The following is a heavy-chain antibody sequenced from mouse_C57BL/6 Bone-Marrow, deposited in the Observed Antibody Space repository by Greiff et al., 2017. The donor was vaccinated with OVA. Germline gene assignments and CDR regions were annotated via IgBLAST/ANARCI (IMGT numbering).Heavy chain of an antibody. Sequence: VKVVESGPGLVAPSQSLSITCTVSGFSLTSYGVHWVRQPPGKGLEWLVVIWSDGSTTSNSALKSRLSISKDNSKSQVFLKMNSLQTDDTAMYYCARHRGTTVDWYFDVWGTGTTVTVSS. V-gene: IGHV2-6-1*01. CDR2: IWSDGST. J-gene: IGHJ1*03. D-gene: IGHD1-1*01. CDR3: ARHRGTTVDWYFDV. CDR1: GFSLTSYG.